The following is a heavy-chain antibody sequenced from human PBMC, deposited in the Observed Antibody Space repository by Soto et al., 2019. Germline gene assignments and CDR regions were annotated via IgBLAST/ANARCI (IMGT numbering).Heavy chain of an antibody. CDR3: ARATCHYVWGSYRYTYYYYGMDV. CDR2: INPNSGGT. CDR1: GYTFTGYY. V-gene: IGHV1-2*02. Sequence: ASVKVSCKASGYTFTGYYMHWVRQAPGQGLEWMRWINPNSGGTNYAQKFQGRVTMTRDTSISTAYMELSRLRSDDTAVYYCARATCHYVWGSYRYTYYYYGMDVWGQGTTVTVSS. J-gene: IGHJ6*02. D-gene: IGHD3-16*02.